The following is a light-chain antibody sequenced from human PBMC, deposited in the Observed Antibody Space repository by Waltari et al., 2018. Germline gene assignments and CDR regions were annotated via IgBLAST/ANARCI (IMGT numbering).Light chain of an antibody. V-gene: IGKV3-20*01. CDR2: DAS. CDR3: QKYVNLPAT. CDR1: QSVGRY. Sequence: EIVLTQSPGTLSLSPGERATLSCRANQSVGRYLAWYQQKPGQAPRLLIYDASTRATGIPDRFSGSASGTDFSLTISRLESEDFAVYYCQKYVNLPATFGQGTKVEIK. J-gene: IGKJ1*01.